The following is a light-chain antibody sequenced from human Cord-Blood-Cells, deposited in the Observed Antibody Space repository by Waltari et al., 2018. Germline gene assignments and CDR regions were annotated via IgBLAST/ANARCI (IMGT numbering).Light chain of an antibody. CDR2: DVS. CDR1: SSDGGGSNY. CDR3: SSYTSSSTVV. Sequence: QSALTQHASVSGSPGQSLTISCPGTSSDGGGSNYVSWYQQHPGKAPKLMIYDVSNRPSGVSNRFSVSKSGNTASLTISGLQAEDEADYYCSSYTSSSTVVFGGGTKLTVL. V-gene: IGLV2-14*01. J-gene: IGLJ2*01.